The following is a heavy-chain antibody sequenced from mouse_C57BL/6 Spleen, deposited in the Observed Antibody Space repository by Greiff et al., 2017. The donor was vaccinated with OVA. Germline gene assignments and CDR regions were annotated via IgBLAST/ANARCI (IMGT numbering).Heavy chain of an antibody. J-gene: IGHJ4*01. CDR2: ISSGSSTI. V-gene: IGHV5-17*01. CDR3: ARATVVATVDY. CDR1: GFTFSDYG. Sequence: EVKVVESGGGLVKPGGSLKLSCAASGFTFSDYGMHWVRQAPEKGLEWVAYISSGSSTIYYADTVKGRFTISRDNAKNTLFLQMTSLRSEDTAMYYCARATVVATVDYWGQGTSVTVSS. D-gene: IGHD1-1*01.